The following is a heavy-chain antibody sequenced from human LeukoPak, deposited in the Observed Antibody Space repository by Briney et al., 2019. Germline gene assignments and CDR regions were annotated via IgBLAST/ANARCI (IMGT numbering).Heavy chain of an antibody. V-gene: IGHV4-59*08. CDR3: ARHDDYSRAFDI. CDR2: LHYSGST. J-gene: IGHJ3*02. D-gene: IGHD4-11*01. CDR1: GGSVSSYY. Sequence: SETLSLTCTVSGGSVSSYYWSWVRQPPGKGLEWIGYLHYSGSTDYNPSLKSRVTTSVDTSKNQFSLTLNPVIAADTAVYYCARHDDYSRAFDIWGQGTMVTVSS.